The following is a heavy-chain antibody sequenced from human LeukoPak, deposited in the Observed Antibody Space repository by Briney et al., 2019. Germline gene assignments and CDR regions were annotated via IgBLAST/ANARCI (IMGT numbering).Heavy chain of an antibody. D-gene: IGHD2-15*01. CDR1: GGSFSGYY. CDR2: INHSGST. J-gene: IGHJ4*02. CDR3: ARLHCTGGSCSRDY. V-gene: IGHV4-34*01. Sequence: SETLSLTCAVYGGSFSGYYWSWIRQPPGKGLEWIGEINHSGSTNYNPSLKSRVTISVDTSKNQFSLRLSSVTAADTAVYYCARLHCTGGSCSRDYWGQGTLVTVSS.